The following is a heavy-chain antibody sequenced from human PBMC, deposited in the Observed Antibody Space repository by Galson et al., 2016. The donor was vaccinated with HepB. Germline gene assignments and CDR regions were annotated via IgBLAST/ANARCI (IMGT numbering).Heavy chain of an antibody. CDR3: IRSLGATDY. J-gene: IGHJ4*02. CDR1: GFSFSTYC. CDR2: IKQDGSEK. D-gene: IGHD1-26*01. Sequence: SLRLSCAASGFSFSTYCMCWVRQAPGKGLEWVASIKQDGSEKHHVDSVKGRFTISRDNAKNTLFLQMNSLRAEDTAVYYCIRSLGATDYWGQGTLVTVAS. V-gene: IGHV3-7*01.